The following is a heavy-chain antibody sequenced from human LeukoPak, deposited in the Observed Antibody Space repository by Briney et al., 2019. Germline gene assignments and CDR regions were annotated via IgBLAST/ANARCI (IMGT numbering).Heavy chain of an antibody. Sequence: SETLSLTCAVYGGSFSGYYWSWIRQPPGKGLEWIGEINHSGSTNYNPSLKSRVTISVDTSKNQFSLKLSSVTAADTAVYYCARRKIRSLDPFDYWGQGTLVTVSS. CDR2: INHSGST. J-gene: IGHJ4*02. CDR3: ARRKIRSLDPFDY. D-gene: IGHD3-3*01. CDR1: GGSFSGYY. V-gene: IGHV4-34*01.